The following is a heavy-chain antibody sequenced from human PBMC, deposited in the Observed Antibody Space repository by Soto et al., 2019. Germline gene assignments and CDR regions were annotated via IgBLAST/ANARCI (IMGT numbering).Heavy chain of an antibody. D-gene: IGHD6-13*01. CDR1: GFTFRSFT. V-gene: IGHV3-21*02. CDR3: TSDASRDSSARGWFDP. J-gene: IGHJ5*02. CDR2: ISSNSAYI. Sequence: EVQLLESGGGLVKPGGSLRLSCAASGFTFRSFTMNWVRQAPGKGLEWVSTISSNSAYIYYTYALRGRFTISRDNAKNSLHLHMNSLRAEDTAEYYCTSDASRDSSARGWFDPWGPGTLVTVSS.